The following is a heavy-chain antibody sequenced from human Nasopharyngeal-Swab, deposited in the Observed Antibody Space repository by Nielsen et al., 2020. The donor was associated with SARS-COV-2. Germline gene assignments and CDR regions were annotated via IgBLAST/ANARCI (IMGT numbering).Heavy chain of an antibody. CDR2: ISSSGSTI. CDR3: AREGDYYDSSGYFHYFDY. V-gene: IGHV3-11*04. CDR1: GFTFSDYY. J-gene: IGHJ4*02. Sequence: GESLKISCAASGFTFSDYYMSWIRQAPGEGLEWVSYISSSGSTIYYADSVKGRFTISRDNAKNSLYLQMNSLRAEDTAVYYCAREGDYYDSSGYFHYFDYWGQGTLVTVSS. D-gene: IGHD3-22*01.